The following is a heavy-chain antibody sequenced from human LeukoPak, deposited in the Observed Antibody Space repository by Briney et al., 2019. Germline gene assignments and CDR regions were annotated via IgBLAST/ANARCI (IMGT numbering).Heavy chain of an antibody. D-gene: IGHD1-1*01. CDR2: ISSNGGST. J-gene: IGHJ3*01. V-gene: IGHV3-64*01. Sequence: AESLRLSCAASGFTFSSYAMHGGRQPPRKGLQYWSAISSNGGSTYYTKSLKGRFTISVDKSKNQLYIQMGSLRAEDLAVYYCARDTTGQLGFDLWGQGPMVTVSS. CDR3: ARDTTGQLGFDL. CDR1: GFTFSSYA.